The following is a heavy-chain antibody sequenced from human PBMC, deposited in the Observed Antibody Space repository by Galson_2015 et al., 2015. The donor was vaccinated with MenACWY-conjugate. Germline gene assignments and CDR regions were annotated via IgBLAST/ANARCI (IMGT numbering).Heavy chain of an antibody. D-gene: IGHD3-10*02. CDR3: ARYNYVYYFVY. CDR2: ISGSGDNT. CDR1: GFTFSSYA. Sequence: SLRLSCAAYGFTFSSYAMSWVRQAPGKGLEWVSAISGSGDNTYYADSVKGRFTISRDNSKNTLYLQMNSLRAEDTAVYYCARYNYVYYFVYWGQGTVVTVSS. J-gene: IGHJ4*02. V-gene: IGHV3-23*01.